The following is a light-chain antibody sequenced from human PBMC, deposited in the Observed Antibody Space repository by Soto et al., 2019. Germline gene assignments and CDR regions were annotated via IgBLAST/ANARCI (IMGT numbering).Light chain of an antibody. Sequence: QSALTQPASVSGSPGQSITISCTGTGSDVGGYNYVSWYQEHPGKAPKLIIYEVSDRPSGVSNRFSGSKSGNTASLTISGLQAEDEADYYCISYTSRSTWVFGGGTKLTVL. CDR1: GSDVGGYNY. CDR2: EVS. CDR3: ISYTSRSTWV. J-gene: IGLJ3*02. V-gene: IGLV2-14*01.